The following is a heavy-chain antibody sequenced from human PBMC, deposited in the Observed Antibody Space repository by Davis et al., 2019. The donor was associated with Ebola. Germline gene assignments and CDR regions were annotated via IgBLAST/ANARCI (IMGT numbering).Heavy chain of an antibody. CDR1: GYSFTSHW. CDR2: IYPGDSDT. V-gene: IGHV5-51*01. J-gene: IGHJ2*01. Sequence: GESLKISCKGSGYSFTSHWIGWVRQMPGKGLEWMGIIYPGDSDTRYSPSFQGQVTISADKSFSTAYLQWSSLKASDTAIYYCARRDYDTDWYFDLWGRGTLVTVSS. CDR3: ARRDYDTDWYFDL. D-gene: IGHD3-22*01.